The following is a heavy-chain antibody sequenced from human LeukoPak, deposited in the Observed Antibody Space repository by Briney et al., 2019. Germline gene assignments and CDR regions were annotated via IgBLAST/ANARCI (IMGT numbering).Heavy chain of an antibody. CDR2: INPNSGGT. J-gene: IGHJ5*02. D-gene: IGHD6-13*01. CDR1: GYTFTGYY. Sequence: ASVKVSCKASGYTFTGYYMHWVRQAPGQGLEWMGWINPNSGGTNYAQKFQGRVTMTRDTSISTAYMELSRLRSDDTAVYYCATSQRTGIAAVGGGFDPWGQGTLVTVSS. V-gene: IGHV1-2*02. CDR3: ATSQRTGIAAVGGGFDP.